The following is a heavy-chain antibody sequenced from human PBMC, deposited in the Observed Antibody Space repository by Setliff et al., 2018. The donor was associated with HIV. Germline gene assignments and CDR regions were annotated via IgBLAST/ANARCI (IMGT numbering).Heavy chain of an antibody. CDR2: INDSGST. CDR3: AAWGPRYSYAPYFFDS. V-gene: IGHV4-34*01. D-gene: IGHD5-18*01. CDR1: NGSFSGYY. Sequence: PSETLSLTCAVYNGSFSGYYWTWIRQPPGKGLEWIGEINDSGSTNYSPSLKSRVTISVDASRNQFSLRLSSVTAADTAVYYCAAWGPRYSYAPYFFDSWGQGTLVTV. J-gene: IGHJ4*02.